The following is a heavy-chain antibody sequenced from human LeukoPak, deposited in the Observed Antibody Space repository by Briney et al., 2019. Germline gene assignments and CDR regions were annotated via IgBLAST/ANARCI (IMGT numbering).Heavy chain of an antibody. D-gene: IGHD3-10*01. CDR2: ISSNGGST. CDR3: ARVNYGSGSYPNLYFDY. V-gene: IGHV3-64*01. Sequence: GGSLRLSCAASGFTFSSYAMHWVRQAPGKGLEYVSAISSNGGSTYYANSVKGRLTISRDNSKNTLYLQMGSLRAEDMAVYYCARVNYGSGSYPNLYFDYWGQGTLVTVSS. J-gene: IGHJ4*02. CDR1: GFTFSSYA.